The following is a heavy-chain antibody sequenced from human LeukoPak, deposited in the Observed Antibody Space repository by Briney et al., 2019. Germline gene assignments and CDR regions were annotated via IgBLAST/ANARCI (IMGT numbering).Heavy chain of an antibody. CDR1: GYTFTSYG. J-gene: IGHJ4*02. CDR2: ISAYNGNT. CDR3: ARDSLYPGYSSGWYLDPTTPNFDY. V-gene: IGHV1-18*01. D-gene: IGHD6-19*01. Sequence: ASVKVSCKASGYTFTSYGISWVRQAPGQGLEWMGWISAYNGNTNYAQKRQGRVTMTTDTSTSTAYMELRSLRSDDTAVYYCARDSLYPGYSSGWYLDPTTPNFDYWGQGTLVTVSS.